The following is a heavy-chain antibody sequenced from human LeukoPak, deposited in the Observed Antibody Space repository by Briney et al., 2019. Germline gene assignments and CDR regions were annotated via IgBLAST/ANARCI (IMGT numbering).Heavy chain of an antibody. CDR2: IDHSGST. Sequence: KPSETLSLTCAVYGGSFSGYYWSWIRQPPGKGLEWIGEIDHSGSTNYNPSLKSRVTISVDTSKNQFSLKLSSVTAADTAVYYCAREIPTGYYDSSGYYFPPRYYFDYWGQGTLVTVSS. CDR1: GGSFSGYY. J-gene: IGHJ4*02. V-gene: IGHV4-34*01. CDR3: AREIPTGYYDSSGYYFPPRYYFDY. D-gene: IGHD3-22*01.